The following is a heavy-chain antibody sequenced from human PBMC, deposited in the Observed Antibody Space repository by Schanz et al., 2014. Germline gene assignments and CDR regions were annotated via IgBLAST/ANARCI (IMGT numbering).Heavy chain of an antibody. Sequence: AQLMESGGGLVQPGRSLRLSCTASGFTFSKYWMSWVRQAPGKGLEWVSSISSSGSYIHYADSVKGRFTISRDNAKNTLYLQMNSLRAEDTAVYYCARDSRPNYDFLTAYYSIDYWGQGTLVTVSS. CDR1: GFTFSKYW. D-gene: IGHD3-9*01. CDR2: ISSSGSYI. J-gene: IGHJ4*02. CDR3: ARDSRPNYDFLTAYYSIDY. V-gene: IGHV3-21*01.